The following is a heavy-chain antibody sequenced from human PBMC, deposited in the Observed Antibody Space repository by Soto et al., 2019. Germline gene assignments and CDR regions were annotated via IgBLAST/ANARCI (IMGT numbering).Heavy chain of an antibody. CDR3: TSVDTAMVTLDYYYGMDV. Sequence: EVQLVESGGGLVQPGGSLKLSCAASGFTFSGSAMHWVRQASGKGLEWVGRIRSKANSYATAYAASVKGRFTISRDDSKHTAYLQMNSLKTEDTAVYSCTSVDTAMVTLDYYYGMDVWGQGSTVTVSS. D-gene: IGHD5-18*01. V-gene: IGHV3-73*02. J-gene: IGHJ6*02. CDR2: IRSKANSYAT. CDR1: GFTFSGSA.